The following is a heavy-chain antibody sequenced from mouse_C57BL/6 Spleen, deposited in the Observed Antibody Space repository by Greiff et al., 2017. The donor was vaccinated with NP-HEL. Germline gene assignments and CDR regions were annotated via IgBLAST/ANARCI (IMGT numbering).Heavy chain of an antibody. CDR1: GYTFTNYW. V-gene: IGHV1-63*01. CDR3: ARGDYDEGFAY. CDR2: IYPEGGYT. Sequence: QVQLQQSGAELVRPGTSVKMSCKASGYTFTNYWIGWAKQRPGHGLGWIGDIYPEGGYTNYNEKFKGKATLTADKSSRTAYMQCSILTSEDSAIYYCARGDYDEGFAYWGQGTLVTVSA. D-gene: IGHD2-4*01. J-gene: IGHJ3*01.